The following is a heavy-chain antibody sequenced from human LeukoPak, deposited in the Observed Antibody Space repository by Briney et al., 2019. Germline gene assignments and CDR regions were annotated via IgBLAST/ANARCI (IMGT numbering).Heavy chain of an antibody. J-gene: IGHJ4*02. Sequence: PSETLSLTCTVSGGSIISYFWSWIRQPPGKGPEWIGYIFDSGTTNYNPNTNYNPSLKSRVTVSLDTSKNHFSLKLSSVTAADTAVYFCARGGVTTIAQYDYWGQGILVTVSS. D-gene: IGHD5-12*01. CDR3: ARGGVTTIAQYDY. CDR2: IFDSGTT. CDR1: GGSIISYF. V-gene: IGHV4-59*01.